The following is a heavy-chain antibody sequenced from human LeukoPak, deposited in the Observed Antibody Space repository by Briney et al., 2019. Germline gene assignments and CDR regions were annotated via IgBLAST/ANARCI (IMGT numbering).Heavy chain of an antibody. CDR1: GYTFTGYY. CDR3: AREVDGDGYNYDY. CDR2: INPNSGGT. D-gene: IGHD5-24*01. Sequence: ASVKVSCKASGYTFTGYYMHWVRQAPGQGLGWMGWINPNSGGTNYAQKFQGRVTMTRDTSISTAYMELSRLRSDDTAVYYCAREVDGDGYNYDYWGQGTLVTVSS. V-gene: IGHV1-2*02. J-gene: IGHJ4*02.